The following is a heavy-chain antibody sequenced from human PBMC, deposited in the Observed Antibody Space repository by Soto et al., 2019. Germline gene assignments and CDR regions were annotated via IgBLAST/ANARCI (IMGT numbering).Heavy chain of an antibody. V-gene: IGHV1-3*04. CDR2: INTDNGDA. Sequence: GASVKVSCKASGYTFTSYSMHWVRQAPGQGLEWIGWINTDNGDAKYSQKFQGRVTVTRDTYATTAYMEVSSLRSEDTAVYYCARDQGYVVYWALGTMVTVSS. J-gene: IGHJ4*03. CDR1: GYTFTSYS. CDR3: ARDQGYVVY.